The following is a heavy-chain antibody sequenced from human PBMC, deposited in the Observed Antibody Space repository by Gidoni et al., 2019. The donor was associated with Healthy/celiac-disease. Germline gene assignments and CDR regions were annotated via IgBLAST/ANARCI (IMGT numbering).Heavy chain of an antibody. Sequence: EVQLAESGGGLVKPGGSLRRYCAASGFTFSSYSMNWVRQAPGKGLEWVSSISSSISYIYYADSVKGRFTISRDNAKNSLYLQMNSLRAEDTAVYYCARTVVPVAGTRWFDPWGQGTLVTVSS. CDR2: ISSSISYI. J-gene: IGHJ5*02. CDR3: ARTVVPVAGTRWFDP. V-gene: IGHV3-21*01. CDR1: GFTFSSYS. D-gene: IGHD6-19*01.